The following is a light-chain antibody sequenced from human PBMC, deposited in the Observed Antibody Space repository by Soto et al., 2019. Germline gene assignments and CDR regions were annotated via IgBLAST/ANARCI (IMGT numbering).Light chain of an antibody. CDR3: QQYNYWPGT. J-gene: IGKJ1*01. Sequence: EIVMTQSPATLSVSPGERATLSCRASQSVSSDLAWYQQKPGQAPRLLIYGASTRATGIPARFSGSGSGTEFTLTISSLQSEDFAVYYCQQYNYWPGTFGQGTEVEIK. CDR2: GAS. CDR1: QSVSSD. V-gene: IGKV3-15*01.